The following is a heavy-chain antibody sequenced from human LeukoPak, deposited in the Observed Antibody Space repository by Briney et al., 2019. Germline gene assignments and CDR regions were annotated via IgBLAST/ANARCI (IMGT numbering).Heavy chain of an antibody. V-gene: IGHV3-11*03. J-gene: IGHJ4*02. CDR1: GFTFSHYY. Sequence: GGSLRLSCAASGFTFSHYYMSWIRQAPGEGLEWVSYIGVSSGYTHYAGSVKGRFTISRDNTKNSLYLEMTSLRAEAMAVYSCARSRGATHWGQGTLVTVSS. CDR3: ARSRGATH. D-gene: IGHD1-26*01. CDR2: IGVSSGYT.